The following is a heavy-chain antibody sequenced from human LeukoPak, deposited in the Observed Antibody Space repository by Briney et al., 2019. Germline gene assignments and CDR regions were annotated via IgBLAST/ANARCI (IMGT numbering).Heavy chain of an antibody. V-gene: IGHV4-31*03. J-gene: IGHJ4*02. Sequence: SQTLSLTCTVSGGSISSGGYYWSWIRQHPGKGLEWIGHIFYSGSTYYSPSLKSRVTISVDTSKNQFSLKLTSVTAADTAVYYCASVRSGRYYFDYWGQGTLVTVSS. D-gene: IGHD5-24*01. CDR2: IFYSGST. CDR3: ASVRSGRYYFDY. CDR1: GGSISSGGYY.